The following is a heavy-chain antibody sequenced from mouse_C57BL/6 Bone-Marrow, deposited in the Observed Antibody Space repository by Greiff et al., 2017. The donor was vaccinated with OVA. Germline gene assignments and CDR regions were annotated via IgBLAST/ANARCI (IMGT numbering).Heavy chain of an antibody. CDR2: IHPNSGST. CDR3: ARSGYYSTTGFAY. Sequence: VQLQQPGAELVKPGASVKLSCKASGYTFTSYWMHWVKQRPGQGLEWIGMIHPNSGSTNYNEKFKSKATLTVDKSSSTAYMQLSSLTSEDSAVYYCARSGYYSTTGFAYWGQGTLVTVSA. V-gene: IGHV1-64*01. J-gene: IGHJ3*01. CDR1: GYTFTSYW. D-gene: IGHD2-5*01.